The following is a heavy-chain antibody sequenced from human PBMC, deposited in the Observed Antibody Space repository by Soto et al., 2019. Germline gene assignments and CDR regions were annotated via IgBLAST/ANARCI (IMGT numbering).Heavy chain of an antibody. V-gene: IGHV4-30-2*06. CDR3: ARDYYGMEA. J-gene: IGHJ6*02. CDR1: GGSITSGGYS. CDR2: TYQSGSD. Sequence: TMSLSCTVSGGSITSGGYSWTWIRQSPGKGLEWIGYTYQSGSDYYNPSLKSRVTISVDRSKNQFSLNLTSVTAADTAVYYCARDYYGMEAWGQGTTVTVSS.